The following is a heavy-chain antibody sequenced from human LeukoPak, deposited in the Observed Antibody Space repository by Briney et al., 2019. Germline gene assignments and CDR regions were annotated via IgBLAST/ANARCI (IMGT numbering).Heavy chain of an antibody. CDR1: GGSISAGNYY. CDR2: AYDTGST. CDR3: ARIVGSEGYSSGWYDY. D-gene: IGHD6-19*01. Sequence: SETLSLTCTVSGGSISAGNYYWSWIRQPAGKGLEWVGRAYDTGSTWHSPSLKDRVTISIDTSKNQFSVNLNSVTAADTAVYFCARIVGSEGYSSGWYDYWGPGILVTVSS. V-gene: IGHV4-61*02. J-gene: IGHJ4*02.